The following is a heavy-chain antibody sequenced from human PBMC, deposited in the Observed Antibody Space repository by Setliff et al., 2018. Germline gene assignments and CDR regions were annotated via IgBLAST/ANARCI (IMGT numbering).Heavy chain of an antibody. CDR1: GYTFTDDY. CDR2: IDPEDGKT. Sequence: GASLKDSCKASGYTFTDDYMYWVKQAPGKGLEWMGRIDPEDGKTVYAEKFQGRVIISADTSIDTVYLEIDSLRSEDTAVYYCAFRRGYIYGLDNWGQGTLVTVSS. CDR3: AFRRGYIYGLDN. V-gene: IGHV1-69-2*01. D-gene: IGHD5-18*01. J-gene: IGHJ4*02.